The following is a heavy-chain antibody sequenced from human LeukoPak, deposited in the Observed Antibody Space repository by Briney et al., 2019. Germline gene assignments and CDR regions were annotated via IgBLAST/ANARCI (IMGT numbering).Heavy chain of an antibody. J-gene: IGHJ6*01. Sequence: GASVKVSCTASGYTFTSYYMNWVRQATGKGLEWMGCMNPNSGNTDYAQKFKGIITLTQKTSINTAYMELSRLRTEDPAVYYWAKSVMVTAIVDVWGQGTTVTVS. V-gene: IGHV1-8*01. CDR2: MNPNSGNT. D-gene: IGHD2-21*02. CDR1: GYTFTSYY. CDR3: AKSVMVTAIVDV.